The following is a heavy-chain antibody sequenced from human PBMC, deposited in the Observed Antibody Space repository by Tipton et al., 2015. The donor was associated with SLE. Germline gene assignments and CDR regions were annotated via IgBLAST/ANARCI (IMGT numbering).Heavy chain of an antibody. V-gene: IGHV3-48*01. CDR3: ARDVIRGAFDI. J-gene: IGHJ3*02. CDR2: ISSSSSTI. CDR1: GFTFSSYS. D-gene: IGHD2-21*01. Sequence: GSLRLSCAASGFTFSSYSMNWVRQAPGKGLEWVSYISSSSSTIYYADSVKGRFTISRDNAKNSLYLQMNSLRAEDTAVYYCARDVIRGAFDIWGQGTMVTVSS.